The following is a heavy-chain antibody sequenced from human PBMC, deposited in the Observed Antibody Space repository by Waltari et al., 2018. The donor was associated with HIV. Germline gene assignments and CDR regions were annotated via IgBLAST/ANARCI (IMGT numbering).Heavy chain of an antibody. CDR2: DSAYNGNR. CDR1: GYTFSSYA. D-gene: IGHD1-26*01. CDR3: ARGGGVVVGAMFDY. V-gene: IGHV1-18*01. Sequence: QVQLVQSGAEVKKPGASVKVSCKASGYTFSSYAINWVRQAPGQGLEWMGLDSAYNGNRNYAQKFQGRVTMTTDKSTSTAYMELRSLRSDDTAVYYCARGGGVVVGAMFDYWGQGTLVTVSS. J-gene: IGHJ4*02.